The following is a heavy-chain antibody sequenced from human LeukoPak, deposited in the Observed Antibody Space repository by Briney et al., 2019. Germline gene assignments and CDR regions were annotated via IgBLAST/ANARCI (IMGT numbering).Heavy chain of an antibody. CDR2: ISAYNGNT. CDR3: ARDKGSITMVRGVNYWFDP. J-gene: IGHJ5*02. CDR1: GYTFTSYG. D-gene: IGHD3-10*01. V-gene: IGHV1-18*01. Sequence: ASVKVSCKASGYTFTSYGISWVRRAPGQGLEWMGWISAYNGNTNYAQKLQGRVTMTTDTSTSTAYMELRSLRSDDTAVYYCARDKGSITMVRGVNYWFDPWGQGTLVTVPS.